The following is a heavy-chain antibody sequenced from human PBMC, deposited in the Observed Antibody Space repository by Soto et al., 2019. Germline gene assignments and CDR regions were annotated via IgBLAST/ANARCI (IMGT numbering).Heavy chain of an antibody. CDR3: AKDRSTMRWFDP. CDR2: VQMSGTT. J-gene: IGHJ5*02. Sequence: SETLSLTCAVSGASVRSYHWSWIRQAAGKGLEWIGRVQMSGTTNYNPSLKTRVTMSLDTSRNEVSLTMTSVTAADTAVYFCAKDRSTMRWFDPWGQGILVTVST. D-gene: IGHD1-1*01. V-gene: IGHV4-4*07. CDR1: GASVRSYH.